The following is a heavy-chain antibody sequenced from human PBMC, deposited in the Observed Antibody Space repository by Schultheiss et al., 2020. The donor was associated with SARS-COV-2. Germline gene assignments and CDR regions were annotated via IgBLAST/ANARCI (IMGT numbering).Heavy chain of an antibody. Sequence: GESLKISCAASGFTFSSYAMHWVRQAPGKGLEWVAVISYDGSNKYYADSVKGRFTISRDNSKNTLYLQMNSLRAEDTAVYYCAREGGEWLRLYYYYGMDVWGQVTTVTVSS. CDR3: AREGGEWLRLYYYYGMDV. CDR1: GFTFSSYA. V-gene: IGHV3-30-3*01. J-gene: IGHJ6*02. CDR2: ISYDGSNK. D-gene: IGHD5-12*01.